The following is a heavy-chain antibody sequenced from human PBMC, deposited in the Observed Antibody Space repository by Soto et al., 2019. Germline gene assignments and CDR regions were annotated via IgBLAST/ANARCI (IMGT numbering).Heavy chain of an antibody. CDR1: GYSFTSYW. J-gene: IGHJ6*02. Sequence: GESLKISCKGSGYSFTSYWIGWVRQMPGKGLEWMGIIYPGDSDTRYSPSFQGQVTISADKSISAAYLQWSSLKASDTAMYYCARTSYSSGWYVLMDVWGQGTTVTVSS. D-gene: IGHD6-19*01. V-gene: IGHV5-51*01. CDR2: IYPGDSDT. CDR3: ARTSYSSGWYVLMDV.